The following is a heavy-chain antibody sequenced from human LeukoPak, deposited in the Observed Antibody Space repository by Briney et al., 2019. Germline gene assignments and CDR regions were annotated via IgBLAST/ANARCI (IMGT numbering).Heavy chain of an antibody. D-gene: IGHD3-3*01. Sequence: PGGSLRLSCAASGFTFSSYAMSWVRQAPGKGLEWVSGSGSGGSTHYADSVKGRFTISRDNSKNTLYLQMNSLRAEDTAVYYCAKDFWSGYYPTYWGQGTLVTVSS. CDR3: AKDFWSGYYPTY. CDR1: GFTFSSYA. J-gene: IGHJ4*02. V-gene: IGHV3-23*01. CDR2: SGSGGST.